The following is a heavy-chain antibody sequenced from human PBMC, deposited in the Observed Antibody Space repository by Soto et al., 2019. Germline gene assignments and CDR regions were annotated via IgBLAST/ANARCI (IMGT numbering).Heavy chain of an antibody. CDR1: GGSISSGGYY. V-gene: IGHV4-31*03. CDR3: ARATGYTYAVDY. CDR2: IFYSGST. J-gene: IGHJ4*02. Sequence: QVQLQESGPGLVKPSQTLSLICTVSGGSISSGGYYWSWIRQHPGKGLEWIGYIFYSGSTYYNPSLKSRVIISVDTSKQQFSLKLSSVTAADTAVYYCARATGYTYAVDYWGQGTLVTVSS. D-gene: IGHD5-18*01.